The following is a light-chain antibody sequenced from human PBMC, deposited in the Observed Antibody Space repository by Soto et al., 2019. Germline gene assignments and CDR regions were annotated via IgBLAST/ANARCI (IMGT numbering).Light chain of an antibody. Sequence: ETVLTQSAGALSLSPGARATLSCRASQSVSRSYLGCYQQKPGQAPRRLMYGASIRAAGVPDRFSGSGSGTDFTLTISSLEPEDSAVYYCQQRHMWPITFGQGTRLEIK. J-gene: IGKJ5*01. CDR1: QSVSRSY. V-gene: IGKV3D-20*02. CDR3: QQRHMWPIT. CDR2: GAS.